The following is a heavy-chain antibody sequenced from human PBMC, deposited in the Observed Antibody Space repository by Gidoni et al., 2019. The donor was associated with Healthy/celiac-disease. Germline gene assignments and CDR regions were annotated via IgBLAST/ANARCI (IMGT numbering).Heavy chain of an antibody. CDR3: ARGGTWIQLWASDYDY. V-gene: IGHV1-46*01. J-gene: IGHJ4*02. CDR2: INPTGGST. CDR1: GSTFTSYY. Sequence: QIQLVQSGAEVKKPGASVKVSCKASGSTFTSYYMHWVRQAPGQGLEWMGIINPTGGSTSYEQKFQGRATMTRDTSTSTVYMELSSLRSEDTAVYYCARGGTWIQLWASDYDYWGQGTLVTVSS. D-gene: IGHD5-18*01.